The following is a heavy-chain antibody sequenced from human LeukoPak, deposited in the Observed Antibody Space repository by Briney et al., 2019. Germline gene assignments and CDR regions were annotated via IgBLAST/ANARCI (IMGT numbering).Heavy chain of an antibody. V-gene: IGHV3-7*03. CDR3: ARSEWLVQYYYYGMDV. Sequence: SGGSLRLSCAASGFTFSSYWMSWVRQAPGKGLEWVANIRQDGSKKFYVDSVKGRFTISRDNAKNSLYLQMNSLRAEDTAVYYCARSEWLVQYYYYGMDVWGQGTTVTVSS. CDR1: GFTFSSYW. J-gene: IGHJ6*02. CDR2: IRQDGSKK. D-gene: IGHD6-19*01.